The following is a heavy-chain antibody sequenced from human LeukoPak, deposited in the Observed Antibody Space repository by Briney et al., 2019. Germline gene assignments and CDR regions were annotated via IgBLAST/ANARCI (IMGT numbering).Heavy chain of an antibody. J-gene: IGHJ4*02. Sequence: GGSLRLSCAASGFTVSTNYMSWVRQAAEKGLVWVSIIYSGGRTYYADSVKGRFTISRDSSKNTLYLQMNSLRVEDTAVYYCARNKWGDYTGSDYWGQGTLVTVSS. CDR2: IYSGGRT. CDR3: ARNKWGDYTGSDY. V-gene: IGHV3-53*01. D-gene: IGHD4-17*01. CDR1: GFTVSTNY.